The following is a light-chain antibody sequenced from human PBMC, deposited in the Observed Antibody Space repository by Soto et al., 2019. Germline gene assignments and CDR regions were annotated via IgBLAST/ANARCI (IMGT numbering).Light chain of an antibody. J-gene: IGKJ1*01. CDR2: DAT. CDR1: QSISSY. Sequence: DIQMTQSPSSLSASVGDRVTITCRASQSISSYLNWYQQRPGKAPNLLIYDATRLHSGVPPRFSGSGYGTDFTLTITSLQLEDFATYYCQQSDVNPRTFGQGTKVDIK. V-gene: IGKV1-39*01. CDR3: QQSDVNPRT.